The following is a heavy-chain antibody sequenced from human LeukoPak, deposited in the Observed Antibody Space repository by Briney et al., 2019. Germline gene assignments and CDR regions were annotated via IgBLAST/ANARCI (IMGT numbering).Heavy chain of an antibody. Sequence: ASVKVSCKASGYTFTSYDINWVRQATGQGLEWMGWMNPNSGNTGYAQKFQGRVAMTRNTSISTAYMELSSLRSEDTAVYYCASILTGYYYYYYGMDVWGQGTTVTVSS. J-gene: IGHJ6*02. CDR1: GYTFTSYD. CDR2: MNPNSGNT. V-gene: IGHV1-8*01. CDR3: ASILTGYYYYYYGMDV. D-gene: IGHD3-9*01.